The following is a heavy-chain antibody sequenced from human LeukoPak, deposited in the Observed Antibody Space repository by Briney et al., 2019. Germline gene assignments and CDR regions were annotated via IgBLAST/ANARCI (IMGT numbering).Heavy chain of an antibody. Sequence: PGGSLRLSCAASEFTFSSYEMNWVRQAPGKGLVWVSRINTDGSTTSYADSVKGRFTISRDNAKSTLYLQMNSLRAEDTAVYYCARHCGSGTYAVDYWGQGTLVTVSS. J-gene: IGHJ4*02. CDR3: ARHCGSGTYAVDY. CDR1: EFTFSSYE. D-gene: IGHD3-10*01. CDR2: INTDGSTT. V-gene: IGHV3-74*01.